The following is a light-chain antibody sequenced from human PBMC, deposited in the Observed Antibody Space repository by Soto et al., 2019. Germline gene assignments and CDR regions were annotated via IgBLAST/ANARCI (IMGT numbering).Light chain of an antibody. J-gene: IGKJ5*01. Sequence: EIVMTQSPATLSVSPGERATLSCRASQSVSSSVAWYQQKPGQAPRLLIYDSSSRATGIPARFSGSGSGTEFTLTISSLQSEDFAVYYCQQYSNWPPITFGQGTRLEIK. CDR2: DSS. V-gene: IGKV3-15*01. CDR3: QQYSNWPPIT. CDR1: QSVSSS.